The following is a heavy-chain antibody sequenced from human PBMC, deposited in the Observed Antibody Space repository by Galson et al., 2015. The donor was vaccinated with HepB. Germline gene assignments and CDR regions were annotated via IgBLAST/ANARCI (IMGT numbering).Heavy chain of an antibody. CDR1: GFTFSNAW. D-gene: IGHD3-10*01. V-gene: IGHV3-15*07. CDR2: IKSKTDGGTT. Sequence: SLRLSCAASGFTFSNAWTNWVRQAPGKGLEWVGRIKSKTDGGTTDYAAPVKGRFTISRDDSKNTLYLQMNSLKTEDTAVYYCTTDVPSMVRGIKVDYWGQGTLVTVSS. J-gene: IGHJ4*02. CDR3: TTDVPSMVRGIKVDY.